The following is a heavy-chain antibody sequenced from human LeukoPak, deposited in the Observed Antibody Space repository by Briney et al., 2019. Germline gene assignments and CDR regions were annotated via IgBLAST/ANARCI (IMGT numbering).Heavy chain of an antibody. CDR1: GGSISSYY. J-gene: IGHJ3*02. Sequence: SETLSLTCTVSGGSISSYYWSWIRQPPGEGLEWIGYIYYSGSTNYNPSLKSRVTISVDTSKNQFSLKLSSVTAADTAVYYCARMRGNCSGGSCYGLDAFDIWGQGTMVTVSS. V-gene: IGHV4-59*01. CDR3: ARMRGNCSGGSCYGLDAFDI. D-gene: IGHD2-15*01. CDR2: IYYSGST.